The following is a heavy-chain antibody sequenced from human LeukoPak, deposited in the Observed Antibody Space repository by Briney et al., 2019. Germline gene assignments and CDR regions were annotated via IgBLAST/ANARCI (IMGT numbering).Heavy chain of an antibody. CDR2: IYYSGST. D-gene: IGHD2-2*01. CDR3: ARCVPPNYYGMDV. Sequence: SETLSLTCTVSGCSISSYYWSWIRRPPGKGLEWIGYIYYSGSTNYNPSLKSRVTISVDTSKNQFSLKLSSVTAADTAVFYCARCVPPNYYGMDVWGQGTTVTVSS. CDR1: GCSISSYY. J-gene: IGHJ6*02. V-gene: IGHV4-59*01.